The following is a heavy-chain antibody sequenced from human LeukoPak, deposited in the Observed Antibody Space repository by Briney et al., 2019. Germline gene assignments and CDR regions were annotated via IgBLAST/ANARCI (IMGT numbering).Heavy chain of an antibody. J-gene: IGHJ4*02. CDR1: GGSISSYH. V-gene: IGHV4-59*12. Sequence: PSETLSLTCTVSGGSISSYHWSWTRQPPGKGLEWIGYIHYSGSTNYNPSLKSRVTISVGTSKNQFSLKLSSVTAADTAVYYCARALENYYGSGTYPDYWGQGTLVTVSS. D-gene: IGHD3-10*01. CDR3: ARALENYYGSGTYPDY. CDR2: IHYSGST.